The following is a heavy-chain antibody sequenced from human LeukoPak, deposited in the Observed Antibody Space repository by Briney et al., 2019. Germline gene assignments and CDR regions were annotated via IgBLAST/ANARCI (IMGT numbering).Heavy chain of an antibody. CDR1: GFTFDDYA. CDR3: AKDPSPYSSGWSGPSSWFDP. D-gene: IGHD6-19*01. Sequence: GGSQRLSCAASGFTFDDYAMHWVRRAPGKGLEWVSGISWHSGSIGYADSVKGRFTISRDNAKNSLYLQMNSLRADDTALYYCAKDPSPYSSGWSGPSSWFDPCGQGTLVTVSS. V-gene: IGHV3-9*01. CDR2: ISWHSGSI. J-gene: IGHJ5*02.